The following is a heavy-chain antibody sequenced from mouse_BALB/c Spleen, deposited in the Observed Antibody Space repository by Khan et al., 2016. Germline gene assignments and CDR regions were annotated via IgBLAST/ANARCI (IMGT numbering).Heavy chain of an antibody. D-gene: IGHD1-1*01. V-gene: IGHV14-4*02. Sequence: EVQLQESGAELVRSGASVKLSCTASVFNIKDYYMHWVKQRPEQGLEWIGWIDPENGDTEYAPKFQGKATMTADTSSNAAYLQFSSLTSEDSAVYYCNAIYYGSDVYFDYWGQGTTLTVFS. J-gene: IGHJ2*01. CDR1: VFNIKDYY. CDR2: IDPENGDT. CDR3: NAIYYGSDVYFDY.